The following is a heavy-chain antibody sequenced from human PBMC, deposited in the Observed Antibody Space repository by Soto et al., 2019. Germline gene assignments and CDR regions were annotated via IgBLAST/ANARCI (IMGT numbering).Heavy chain of an antibody. V-gene: IGHV4-34*01. D-gene: IGHD6-13*01. CDR1: GGSFSGYY. CDR2: INHSGST. J-gene: IGHJ4*02. CDR3: ARINHSSSWYYFDY. Sequence: SETLSLTCAVYGGSFSGYYWSWIRQPPGKGLEWIGEINHSGSTNYNPSLKSRVTISVDTSKNQFSLKLSSVTAADTAVYYCARINHSSSWYYFDYWGQGTLVTVS.